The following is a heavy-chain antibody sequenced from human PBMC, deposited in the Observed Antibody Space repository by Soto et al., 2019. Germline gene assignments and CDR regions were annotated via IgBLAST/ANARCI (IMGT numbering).Heavy chain of an antibody. Sequence: PGGSLRLSCAASGFSFHDYAVHWVRQAPGKGLEWVSSISSSSSYIYYADSLKGRFTISRDNSKNTLCLQMNSLRAEDTSVYYCAKEGGLSGSYYISSSYYFDYWGQGTLVTVSS. CDR1: GFSFHDYA. D-gene: IGHD1-26*01. J-gene: IGHJ4*02. V-gene: IGHV3-21*01. CDR3: AKEGGLSGSYYISSSYYFDY. CDR2: ISSSSSYI.